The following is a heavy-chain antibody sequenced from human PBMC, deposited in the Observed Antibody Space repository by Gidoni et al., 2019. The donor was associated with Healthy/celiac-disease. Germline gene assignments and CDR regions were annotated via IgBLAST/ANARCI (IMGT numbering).Heavy chain of an antibody. CDR1: GDTVTGYY. V-gene: IGHV1-2*02. CDR2: INPNSGGT. CDR3: ARDCVSHDSSGYYFWFDP. J-gene: IGHJ5*02. D-gene: IGHD3-22*01. Sequence: QVQLVQSGAEVKKPGDSVKVSCKASGDTVTGYYMHWVRQAPGQGLEWMGWINPNSGGTNYAQKFQGRVTMTRDTSISTAYMELSRLRSDDTAVYYCARDCVSHDSSGYYFWFDPWGQGTLVTVSS.